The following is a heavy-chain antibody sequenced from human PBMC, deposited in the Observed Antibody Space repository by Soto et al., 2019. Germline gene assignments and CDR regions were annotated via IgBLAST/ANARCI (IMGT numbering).Heavy chain of an antibody. CDR1: GGSISSSSYY. CDR2: IYYSGST. V-gene: IGHV4-39*07. Sequence: SETLSLTCTVSGGSISSSSYYWGWIRQPPGKGLEWIGSIYYSGSTYYNPSLKSRVTISVDTSKNQFSLKLSSVTAADTAVYYCARGTYGSGSYPAFDIWGQGTMVTVSS. CDR3: ARGTYGSGSYPAFDI. D-gene: IGHD3-10*01. J-gene: IGHJ3*02.